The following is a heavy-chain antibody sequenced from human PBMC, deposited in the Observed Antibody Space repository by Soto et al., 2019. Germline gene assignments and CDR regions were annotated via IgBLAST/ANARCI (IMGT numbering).Heavy chain of an antibody. Sequence: PGESLKISCKGSGYSFTSYWIGWVRQMPGKGLEWMGIIYPGDSDTRYSPSFQGQVTISADKSISTAYLQWSSLKASDTAMYYCARRTHTAIVLGAFDIWGQGTMVTVSS. CDR3: ARRTHTAIVLGAFDI. V-gene: IGHV5-51*01. D-gene: IGHD5-18*01. CDR2: IYPGDSDT. CDR1: GYSFTSYW. J-gene: IGHJ3*02.